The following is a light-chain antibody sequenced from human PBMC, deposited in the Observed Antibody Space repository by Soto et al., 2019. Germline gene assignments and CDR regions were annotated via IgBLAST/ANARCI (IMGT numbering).Light chain of an antibody. V-gene: IGKV1-5*01. CDR1: QSISSW. CDR2: DAS. J-gene: IGKJ1*01. Sequence: DIQMTQSPSTLSASVGDRVTITCRASQSISSWLAWYQQKPGKAPKLLIYDASSLESGVPSRFSGSGSGTELTLTISSLQPDDFATYYCQQYNSYSRKFGKGTKVDI. CDR3: QQYNSYSRK.